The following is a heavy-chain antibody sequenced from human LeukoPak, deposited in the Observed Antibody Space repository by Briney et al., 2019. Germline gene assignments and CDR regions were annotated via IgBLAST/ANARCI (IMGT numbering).Heavy chain of an antibody. V-gene: IGHV3-11*01. Sequence: GGSLRLSCAASGFTFDYYLTWIRQAPGRGLEWISYMSNTGDAKWYADSVKGRFTISRDNARNSMSLQMNGLRADDTAVYYSARAGRGKYHLDLWGQGTLVTVSS. CDR1: GFTFDYY. D-gene: IGHD1-26*01. J-gene: IGHJ4*02. CDR2: MSNTGDAK. CDR3: ARAGRGKYHLDL.